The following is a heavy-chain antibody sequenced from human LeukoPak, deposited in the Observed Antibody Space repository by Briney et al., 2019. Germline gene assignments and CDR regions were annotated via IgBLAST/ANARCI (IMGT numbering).Heavy chain of an antibody. CDR2: ISSSSSYI. V-gene: IGHV3-21*04. CDR1: GFTFSSYS. Sequence: GGSLRLSCAASGFTFSSYSMNWVRQAPGKGLEWVSSISSSSSYIYYADSVKGRFTISRDNAKNSLYLQMNSLRAEDTALYHCAREWYYGSGVYYYGMDVWGQGTTVTVSS. D-gene: IGHD3-10*01. J-gene: IGHJ6*02. CDR3: AREWYYGSGVYYYGMDV.